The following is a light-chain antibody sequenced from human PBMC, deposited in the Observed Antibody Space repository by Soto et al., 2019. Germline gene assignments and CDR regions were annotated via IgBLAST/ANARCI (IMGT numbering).Light chain of an antibody. CDR2: DAS. CDR1: QNINNY. V-gene: IGKV1-33*01. Sequence: DIQMTQSPSSLSSSVGDIFTITCEASQNINNYLNWYQQKPGRAPKLLIYDASNLEAGVPSRFRGSGSGTEFTLTITSLQPEDFATYYCHQVYTYPRTFGQGTKVDIK. J-gene: IGKJ1*01. CDR3: HQVYTYPRT.